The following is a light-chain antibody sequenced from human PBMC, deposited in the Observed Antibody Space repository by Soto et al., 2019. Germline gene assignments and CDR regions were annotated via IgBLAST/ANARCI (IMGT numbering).Light chain of an antibody. J-gene: IGKJ1*01. CDR3: QQTYSTPPLT. CDR2: TAS. CDR1: QSISSY. Sequence: IRIAHSPSYLSASVSDRVTTTCWESQSISSYLNWYQQKPGKAPKLLIYTASSLHSGVPSRFSGSGSGTDFTLTISSLQPEDFATYYCQQTYSTPPLTFGQGTKVDIK. V-gene: IGKV1-39*01.